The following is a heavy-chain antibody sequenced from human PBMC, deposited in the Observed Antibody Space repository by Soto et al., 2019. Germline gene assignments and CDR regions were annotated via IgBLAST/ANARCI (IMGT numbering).Heavy chain of an antibody. CDR1: GGSFTSYS. D-gene: IGHD3-3*01. CDR3: ANSLLFADHGYMDV. V-gene: IGHV1-69*02. CDR2: IIPIQGKA. Sequence: QVQLVQSGAELKKPGSSVKVSCEASGGSFTSYSFTWVRQAPGQGLEWMGRIIPIQGKANYALKFQDRVTITADRSTRTVYMELTSLRPEDTAVYFCANSLLFADHGYMDVWGKGTTVTVSS. J-gene: IGHJ6*03.